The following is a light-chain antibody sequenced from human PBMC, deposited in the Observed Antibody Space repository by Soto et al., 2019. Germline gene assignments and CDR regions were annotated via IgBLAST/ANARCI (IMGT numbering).Light chain of an antibody. CDR1: QSISTY. V-gene: IGKV1-39*01. Sequence: DIQMTQSPSSLSASVGDSVTITCRASQSISTYLNWYQQKPGRAPNLLIYAATSLESGVPSRFSGGGSGTDFTLTISSLQPEDFATYYCQQSYSTPHTFGQGTKLEVK. J-gene: IGKJ2*01. CDR2: AAT. CDR3: QQSYSTPHT.